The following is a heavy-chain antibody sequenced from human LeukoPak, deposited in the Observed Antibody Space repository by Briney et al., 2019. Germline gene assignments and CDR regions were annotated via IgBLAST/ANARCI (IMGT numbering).Heavy chain of an antibody. D-gene: IGHD1-26*01. Sequence: ASVKVSCKASGYTFTSYGISWVRQAPGQGLEWMGWISAYNGNTNYAQKFQGRVTMTRDMSTSTVYMELSSLRSEDTAVYYCARSVGSPIDYWGQGTLVTVSS. CDR2: ISAYNGNT. CDR1: GYTFTSYG. V-gene: IGHV1-18*01. CDR3: ARSVGSPIDY. J-gene: IGHJ4*02.